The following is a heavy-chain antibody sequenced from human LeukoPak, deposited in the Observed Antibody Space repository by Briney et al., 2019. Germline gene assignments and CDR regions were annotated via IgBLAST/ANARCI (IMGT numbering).Heavy chain of an antibody. Sequence: PGGSLRLSCAASGFTFSSYDMHWVRQATEKGLEWVSAIGTAGDTYYPGSVKGRFTISRENAKNSLYLQMNSLRAGDTAVYYCARVRFSRGMDVWGQGTTVTVSS. CDR2: IGTAGDT. V-gene: IGHV3-13*01. J-gene: IGHJ6*02. D-gene: IGHD3-3*01. CDR3: ARVRFSRGMDV. CDR1: GFTFSSYD.